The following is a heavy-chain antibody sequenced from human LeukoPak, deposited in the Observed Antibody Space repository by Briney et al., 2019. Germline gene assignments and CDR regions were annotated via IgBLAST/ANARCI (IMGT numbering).Heavy chain of an antibody. J-gene: IGHJ4*02. D-gene: IGHD1-14*01. CDR3: AKADSARGVTLKTTIDY. Sequence: PGGSLRLSCAASGFTFSSYAMSWVRQARGKGLEWVSVISGSGGRTYYADSVKGRFTISRDNYKNTLYLKINILRGEDTAVYYCAKADSARGVTLKTTIDYWGQGTLVTVSS. CDR1: GFTFSSYA. CDR2: ISGSGGRT. V-gene: IGHV3-23*01.